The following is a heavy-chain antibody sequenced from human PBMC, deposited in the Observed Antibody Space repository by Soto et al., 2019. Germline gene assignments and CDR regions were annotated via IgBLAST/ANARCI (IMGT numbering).Heavy chain of an antibody. D-gene: IGHD3-22*01. CDR2: ISYDGSNK. CDR3: AEDSYYHDSSGYYVFDH. V-gene: IGHV3-30*18. Sequence: GSLRLSCAGSGFMFSSYGMHWVRQAPGKGLEWVAGISYDGSNKYYTDSVKGRFTISRDNSKNTLYLQMNSLRTEDTAVYYCAEDSYYHDSSGYYVFDHWGQGTLVTVSS. CDR1: GFMFSSYG. J-gene: IGHJ4*02.